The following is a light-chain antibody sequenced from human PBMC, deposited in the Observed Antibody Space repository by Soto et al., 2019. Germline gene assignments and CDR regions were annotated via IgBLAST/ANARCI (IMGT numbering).Light chain of an antibody. CDR3: QMNSMVPV. CDR2: AAS. J-gene: IGKJ3*01. V-gene: IGKV1-27*01. CDR1: QASRNF. Sequence: DIQMTQSQTSLSASVGDRVTITCRASQASRNFVAWYQQKPGKAPKLLIDAASTLPSWVPSRFSYSGSGTAVTLTFNSLKHEAIATYSCQMNSMVPVVGPGNKGESK.